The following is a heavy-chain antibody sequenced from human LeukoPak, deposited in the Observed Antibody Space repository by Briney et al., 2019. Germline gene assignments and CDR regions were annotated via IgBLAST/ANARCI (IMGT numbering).Heavy chain of an antibody. CDR2: ISSSGSTI. CDR3: AKDRPLGMTTINSLNDY. CDR1: GFTFSSYE. J-gene: IGHJ4*02. V-gene: IGHV3-48*03. Sequence: GGSLRLSCAASGFTFSSYEMNWVRQAPGKGLEWVSYISSSGSTIYYADSVKGRFTISRDNSKNTLYLQMNSLRAEDTAVYYCAKDRPLGMTTINSLNDYWGQGTWATVSS. D-gene: IGHD4-23*01.